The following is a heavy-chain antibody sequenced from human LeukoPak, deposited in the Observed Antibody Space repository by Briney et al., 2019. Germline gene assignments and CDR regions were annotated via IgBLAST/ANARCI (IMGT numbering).Heavy chain of an antibody. Sequence: ASVKVSCKASGYTFTSYGISRVRQAPGQGLEWMGWISGYNGNTNYAQKLQGRVTMTTDTSTSTVYMELRSLRSDDTAVYYCAREEVRRAVAGYFDNWGQGTLVTVSS. V-gene: IGHV1-18*01. D-gene: IGHD6-19*01. CDR1: GYTFTSYG. J-gene: IGHJ4*02. CDR3: AREEVRRAVAGYFDN. CDR2: ISGYNGNT.